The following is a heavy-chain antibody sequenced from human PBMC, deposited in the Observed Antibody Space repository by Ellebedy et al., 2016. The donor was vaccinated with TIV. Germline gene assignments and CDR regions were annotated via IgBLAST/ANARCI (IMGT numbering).Heavy chain of an antibody. J-gene: IGHJ4*02. V-gene: IGHV4-30-4*01. CDR1: GGSISSGDYY. D-gene: IGHD3-3*01. CDR2: IYYSGST. CDR3: ARGELRFLEWLLGY. Sequence: MPSETLSLTCTVSGGSISSGDYYWSWIRQPPGKGLEWIGYIYYSGSTYYNPSLKSRVTISVDTSKNQFSLKLSSVTAADTAVYYCARGELRFLEWLLGYWGQGTLVTVSS.